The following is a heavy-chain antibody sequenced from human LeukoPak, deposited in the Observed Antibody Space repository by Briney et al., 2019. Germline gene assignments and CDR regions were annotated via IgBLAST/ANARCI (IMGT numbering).Heavy chain of an antibody. CDR2: TKKDGSEK. D-gene: IGHD2-21*01. J-gene: IGHJ4*02. CDR3: VREGYFVFDF. CDR1: GFTFSSYA. Sequence: GGSLRLSCAASGFTFSSYAMHWVRQAPGKGLKWVANTKKDGSEKYYVDSVKGRFTISRDNAKNSLYLQMNSLRVEDTAVYYCVREGYFVFDFWGQGALVTVSS. V-gene: IGHV3-7*01.